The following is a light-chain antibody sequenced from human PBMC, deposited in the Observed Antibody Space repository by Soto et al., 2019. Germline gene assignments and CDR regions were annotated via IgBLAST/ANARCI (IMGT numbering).Light chain of an antibody. CDR2: RSS. V-gene: IGKV3-20*01. J-gene: IGKJ4*01. CDR1: QSISSSY. CDR3: HQYGSALLT. Sequence: EIVLTQSPGTLSLSPGERATLSCRASQSISSSYLVWYQQKPGQPPRLLIYRSSSRATGIPDRFSGSGSGTDFTLTISRLEPEDSAVYYCHQYGSALLTFGGGTRVELK.